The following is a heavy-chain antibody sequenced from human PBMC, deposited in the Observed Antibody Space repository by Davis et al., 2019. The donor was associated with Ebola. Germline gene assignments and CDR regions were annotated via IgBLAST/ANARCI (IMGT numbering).Heavy chain of an antibody. V-gene: IGHV1-2*02. D-gene: IGHD4-23*01. Sequence: ASVKVSCKASGYTFTDYYMHWVRQAPGQGLEWMGWINPNSGGTNYAQKFQGRVTMTRDTSISTAYMELSRLRSDDTAVYYCARGKRGGNSGLGFDYWGQGTLVTVSS. CDR3: ARGKRGGNSGLGFDY. CDR1: GYTFTDYY. J-gene: IGHJ4*02. CDR2: INPNSGGT.